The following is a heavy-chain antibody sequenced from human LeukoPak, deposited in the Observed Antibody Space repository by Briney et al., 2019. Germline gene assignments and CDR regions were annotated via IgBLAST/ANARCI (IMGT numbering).Heavy chain of an antibody. V-gene: IGHV3-30*19. CDR1: GFTFSSYG. Sequence: GGSLRLSCAASGFTFSSYGMHWVRQAPGKGMEWLAVISYDGTNKYYADSVKGRFTISRDNSKNTLYLQMNSLRAEDRAVYYCARRHDYGDYFDYWGQGTLVTVSS. CDR3: ARRHDYGDYFDY. D-gene: IGHD4-17*01. J-gene: IGHJ4*02. CDR2: ISYDGTNK.